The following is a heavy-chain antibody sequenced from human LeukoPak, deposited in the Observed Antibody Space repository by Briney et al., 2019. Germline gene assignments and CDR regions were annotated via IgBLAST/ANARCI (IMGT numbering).Heavy chain of an antibody. D-gene: IGHD6-13*01. V-gene: IGHV5-10-1*01. CDR2: IDPSDSYT. J-gene: IGHJ6*04. CDR3: ARNPSGYSSRYHYYGMDV. Sequence: GESLKISCKGSGCSFTSYWISWVRQMPGKGLEWMGRIDPSDSYTNYSPSFQGHVTISADKSISTAYLQWSSLKASDTAMYYCARNPSGYSSRYHYYGMDVWGKGTTVTVSS. CDR1: GCSFTSYW.